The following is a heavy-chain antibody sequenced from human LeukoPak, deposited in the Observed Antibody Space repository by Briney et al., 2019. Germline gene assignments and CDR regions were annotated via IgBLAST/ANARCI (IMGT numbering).Heavy chain of an antibody. Sequence: SETLSLTCAVYGGSFSGYYWSWIRQPPGKGLEWIGEINHSGSTNYNPSLKSRVTISVDTSKNQFSLRLSSVTAADTAVYYCAREDRSWGGFDPWGQGTLVTVSS. CDR2: INHSGST. J-gene: IGHJ5*02. D-gene: IGHD1-26*01. CDR3: AREDRSWGGFDP. CDR1: GGSFSGYY. V-gene: IGHV4-34*01.